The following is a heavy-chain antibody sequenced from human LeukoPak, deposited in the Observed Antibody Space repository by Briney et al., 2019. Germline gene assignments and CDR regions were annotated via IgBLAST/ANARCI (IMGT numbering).Heavy chain of an antibody. J-gene: IGHJ3*02. CDR1: GGCISSSSSY. D-gene: IGHD3-22*01. Sequence: PSETLSLTCTVSGGCISSSSSYWGWIRQPPGKGLEWIGSIYYSGSTYYNPSLKSRVTISVDTSKNQFSLKLSSVTAADTAVYYCARRAYYDSTGAFDIWGQGTMVTVSS. V-gene: IGHV4-39*01. CDR3: ARRAYYDSTGAFDI. CDR2: IYYSGST.